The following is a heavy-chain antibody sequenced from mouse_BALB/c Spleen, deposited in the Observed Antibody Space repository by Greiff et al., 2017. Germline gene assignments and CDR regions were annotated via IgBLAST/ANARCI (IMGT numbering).Heavy chain of an antibody. D-gene: IGHD1-1*01. Sequence: VQLQESGAELAKPGASVKMSCKASGYTFTSYWMHWVKQRPGQGLEWIGYINPSTGYTEYNQKFKDKATLTADKSSSTAYMQLSSLTSEDSAVYYCYYYGSSYYFDYLGQGTTLTVSS. J-gene: IGHJ2*01. CDR2: INPSTGYT. V-gene: IGHV1-7*01. CDR3: YYYGSSYYFDY. CDR1: GYTFTSYW.